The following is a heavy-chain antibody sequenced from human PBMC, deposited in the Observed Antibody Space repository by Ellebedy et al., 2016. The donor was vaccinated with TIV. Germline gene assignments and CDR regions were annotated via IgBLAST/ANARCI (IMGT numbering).Heavy chain of an antibody. CDR1: GDSISGYY. V-gene: IGHV4-59*01. CDR3: ARSGGWYPPYDY. CDR2: IYSSGSG. J-gene: IGHJ4*02. Sequence: MPGGSLRLSCTASGDSISGYYRSWIRQAPGKGLEWIADIYSSGSGEYNSSLKSRVTMSVDTPRGQFSLRLNSVTAADTTVYYCARSGGWYPPYDYWGQGTLVTVSS. D-gene: IGHD6-19*01.